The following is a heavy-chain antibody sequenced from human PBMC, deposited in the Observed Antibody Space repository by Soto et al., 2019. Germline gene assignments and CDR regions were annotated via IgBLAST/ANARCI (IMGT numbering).Heavy chain of an antibody. CDR1: GFSFSDHY. CDR2: ISGGGSTR. J-gene: IGHJ4*02. D-gene: IGHD3-10*01. CDR3: ASDPYYYASDY. Sequence: QVHLVESGGGLVKPGGSQRLSCAASGFSFSDHYMTWIRQAPGKGLEWVSYISGGGSTRYYAGSVKGRFTVSRDNAKNSLYLQMNSLRAEDTAVYYCASDPYYYASDYWGQGTLVTVSS. V-gene: IGHV3-11*01.